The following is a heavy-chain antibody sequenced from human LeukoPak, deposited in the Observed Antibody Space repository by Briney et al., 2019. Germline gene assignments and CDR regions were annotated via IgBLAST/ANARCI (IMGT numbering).Heavy chain of an antibody. CDR1: GFTFSSYR. Sequence: GGSLRLSCAASGFTFSSYRMNWVRQAPGKGLEWVSSISSSSSYIYYADSVKGRFTISRDNAKNSLYLQMNNLRAEDTAVYYCARGRDGYNDYFDYWGQGTLVTVSS. D-gene: IGHD5-24*01. CDR3: ARGRDGYNDYFDY. CDR2: ISSSSSYI. V-gene: IGHV3-21*01. J-gene: IGHJ4*02.